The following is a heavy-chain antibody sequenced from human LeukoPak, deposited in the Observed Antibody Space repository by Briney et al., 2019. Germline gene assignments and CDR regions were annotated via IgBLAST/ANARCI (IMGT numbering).Heavy chain of an antibody. V-gene: IGHV3-30*02. CDR1: GFTFSSYG. Sequence: GGSLRLSCAASGFTFSSYGMHWVRQAPGKGLEWVAFIRYDGSNKYYADSVKGRFTISRDNSKNTLYLQMNSLRAEDTAVYYCARDKWIQLWGFDYWGQGTLVTVSS. D-gene: IGHD5-18*01. J-gene: IGHJ4*02. CDR3: ARDKWIQLWGFDY. CDR2: IRYDGSNK.